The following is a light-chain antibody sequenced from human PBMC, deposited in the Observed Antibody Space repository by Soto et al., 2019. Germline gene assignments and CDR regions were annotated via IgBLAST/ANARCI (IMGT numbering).Light chain of an antibody. CDR3: QQHNNWPWT. J-gene: IGKJ1*01. CDR2: GAS. V-gene: IGKV3-15*01. Sequence: EIVMTQSPATLSVSAGERATLSCRASQSVSSNLAWYQQKPGQAPRLLIYGASTRATGIPARFSGSGSGTEFTLTISSLQSEDFAVYYCQQHNNWPWTFGQGTKVDIK. CDR1: QSVSSN.